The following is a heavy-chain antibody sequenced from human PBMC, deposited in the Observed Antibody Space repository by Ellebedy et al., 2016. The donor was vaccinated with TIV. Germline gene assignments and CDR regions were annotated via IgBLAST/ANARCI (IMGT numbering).Heavy chain of an antibody. Sequence: MPSETLSPTCTLPGGSTSPYYWSWIRQPPGKGLEWIGYIYYSGSTNYNPSLTSRVTISVDTSKHQFSLKLNSVTAADTAVYYCARHRIAAAGKRAHYYGMDVWGQGTTATVSS. CDR2: IYYSGST. D-gene: IGHD6-13*01. CDR3: ARHRIAAAGKRAHYYGMDV. V-gene: IGHV4-59*12. J-gene: IGHJ6*02. CDR1: GGSTSPYY.